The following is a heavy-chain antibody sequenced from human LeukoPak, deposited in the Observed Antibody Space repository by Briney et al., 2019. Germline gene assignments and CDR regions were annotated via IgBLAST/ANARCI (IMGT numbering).Heavy chain of an antibody. CDR3: AKWGDYDVLTGYYVPDY. V-gene: IGHV3-23*01. J-gene: IGHJ4*02. Sequence: GGSLRLSCAASGFTFSNYAVSWVRQAPGKGLEWVSAILGSGGSTYYADSVKGRFTVSRDNSKSTLYLQMNSLRAEDTALYYCAKWGDYDVLTGYYVPDYWGQGTLVTVSS. CDR2: ILGSGGST. CDR1: GFTFSNYA. D-gene: IGHD3-9*01.